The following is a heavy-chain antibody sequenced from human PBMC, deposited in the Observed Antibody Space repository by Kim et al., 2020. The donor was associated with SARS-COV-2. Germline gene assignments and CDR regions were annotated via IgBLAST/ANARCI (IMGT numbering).Heavy chain of an antibody. CDR2: ISSNGGST. CDR3: VNGDSHYYYYYGMDV. D-gene: IGHD2-15*01. J-gene: IGHJ6*02. V-gene: IGHV3-64D*06. Sequence: GGSLRLSCSASGFTFSSYAMHWVRQAPGKGLEYVSAISSNGGSTYYADSVKGRFTISRDNSKNTLYLQMSSLRAEDTAVYYCVNGDSHYYYYYGMDVWGQGTTVTVSS. CDR1: GFTFSSYA.